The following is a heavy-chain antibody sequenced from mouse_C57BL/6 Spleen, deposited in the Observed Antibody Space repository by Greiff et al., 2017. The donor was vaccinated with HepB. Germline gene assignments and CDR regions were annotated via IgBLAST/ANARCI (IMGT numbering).Heavy chain of an antibody. Sequence: EVQGVESGEGLVKPGGSLKLSCAASGFTFSSYAMSWVRQTPEKRLEWVAYISSGGDYIYYADHVKGRFTISRDNARNTLYLQRSSLKSEEPAMYYCTREGRVAWFAYLGQGTLVTVSA. CDR2: ISSGGDYI. J-gene: IGHJ3*01. CDR3: TREGRVAWFAY. V-gene: IGHV5-9-1*02. CDR1: GFTFSSYA. D-gene: IGHD1-1*02.